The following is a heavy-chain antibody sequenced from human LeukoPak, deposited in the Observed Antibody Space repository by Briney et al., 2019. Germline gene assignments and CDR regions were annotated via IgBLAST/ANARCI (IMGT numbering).Heavy chain of an antibody. CDR2: IYHSGST. J-gene: IGHJ4*02. CDR3: ARDRFMITSSIESNYFDY. CDR1: GGSISSSNW. D-gene: IGHD3-16*01. Sequence: SETLSLTCAVSGGSISSSNWWSWVRQPPGKGLEWIGEIYHSGSTNYNPSLKSRVTISVDKSKNQFSLKLSSVTAADTAVYYCARDRFMITSSIESNYFDYWGQGTLVTVSS. V-gene: IGHV4-4*02.